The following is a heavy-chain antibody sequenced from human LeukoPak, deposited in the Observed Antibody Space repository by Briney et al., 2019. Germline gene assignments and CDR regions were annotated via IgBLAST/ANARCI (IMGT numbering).Heavy chain of an antibody. J-gene: IGHJ5*02. CDR3: ARDLGIAAAGTHWFDP. D-gene: IGHD6-13*01. V-gene: IGHV4-59*01. CDR2: IYYSGST. Sequence: SETLSLTCTVSGGSISSYYWSWIRQPPGKGLEWIGYIYYSGSTNYNPSLKSRVTISVDTSKNQFSLKLSSVTAADTAVYYCARDLGIAAAGTHWFDPWGQGTLVTVSS. CDR1: GGSISSYY.